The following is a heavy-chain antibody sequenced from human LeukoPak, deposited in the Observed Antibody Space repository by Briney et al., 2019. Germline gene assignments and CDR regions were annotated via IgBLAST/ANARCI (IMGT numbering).Heavy chain of an antibody. Sequence: PSETLSLTCTVSGGSISSGSYYWSWIRQPAGKGLEWIGRIYTSGSTYYNPSLKSRVTISVDTSKNHFSLKLSSVTAADTAVYYCARDSPPRYYYDSSGALFDYWGQGTLVTVSS. J-gene: IGHJ4*02. V-gene: IGHV4-61*02. CDR1: GGSISSGSYY. D-gene: IGHD3-22*01. CDR2: IYTSGST. CDR3: ARDSPPRYYYDSSGALFDY.